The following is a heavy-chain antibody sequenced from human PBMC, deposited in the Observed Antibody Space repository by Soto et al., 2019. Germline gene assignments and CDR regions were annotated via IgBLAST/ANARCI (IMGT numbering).Heavy chain of an antibody. J-gene: IGHJ6*02. CDR2: IIPIFGTA. V-gene: IGHV1-69*12. Sequence: QVQLVQSGAEVKKPGSSVKVSCKASGGTFSSYAISWVRQAPGQGLEWMGGIIPIFGTANYAQKFQGRVTITADESTSPAYMELSSLRSEDTAVYYCARDGWERPASDYYYGMDVWGQGTTVTVSS. CDR1: GGTFSSYA. CDR3: ARDGWERPASDYYYGMDV. D-gene: IGHD1-26*01.